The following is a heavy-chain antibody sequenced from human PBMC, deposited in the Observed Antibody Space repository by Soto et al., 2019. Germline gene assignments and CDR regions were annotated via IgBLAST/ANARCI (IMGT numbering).Heavy chain of an antibody. CDR1: GYNFGSYA. CDR3: AKDPRLELRGVDS. V-gene: IGHV3-23*01. Sequence: PGGSLRLCCVASGYNFGSYAMMWVRQAPEKGLEWISTIGGGGIGSYYADSVKGRFTISRDNSKNTLYLQMNSLRAEDTGVYYCAKDPRLELRGVDSWGQGTQVTVSS. CDR2: IGGGGIGS. D-gene: IGHD1-7*01. J-gene: IGHJ4*02.